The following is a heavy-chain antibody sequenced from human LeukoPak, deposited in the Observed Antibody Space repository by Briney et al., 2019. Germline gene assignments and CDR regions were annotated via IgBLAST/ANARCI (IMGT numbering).Heavy chain of an antibody. Sequence: PGGSLRLSCAASGFTFSSYSMNWVRQAPGKGLGWVSYISSSGSTIYYADSVKGRFTISRDNAKNSLYLQMSSLRAEDTAVYYCARDRSYGSFNYWGQGTLVTVSS. V-gene: IGHV3-48*04. CDR2: ISSSGSTI. CDR3: ARDRSYGSFNY. D-gene: IGHD5-18*01. CDR1: GFTFSSYS. J-gene: IGHJ4*02.